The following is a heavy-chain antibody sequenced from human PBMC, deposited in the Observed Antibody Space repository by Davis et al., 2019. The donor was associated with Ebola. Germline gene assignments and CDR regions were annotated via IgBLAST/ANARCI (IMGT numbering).Heavy chain of an antibody. CDR2: IYPGDSDT. V-gene: IGHV5-51*01. J-gene: IGHJ4*02. Sequence: QVSCKGSGYTFSNYWIGWIRQMPGKGLEWMGTIYPGDSDTRYSPTFHGQVTIPADKSIKTAYLQWSNLRASDTAMYYCATTRISVLGGVIVPNSFDFWGQGTLVTVSS. D-gene: IGHD3-16*01. CDR1: GYTFSNYW. CDR3: ATTRISVLGGVIVPNSFDF.